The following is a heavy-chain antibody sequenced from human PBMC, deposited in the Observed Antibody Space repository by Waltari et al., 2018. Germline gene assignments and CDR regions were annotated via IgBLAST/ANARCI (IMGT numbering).Heavy chain of an antibody. CDR2: IYYSGRT. Sequence: QVQLQESGPGLVKPSQTLSLTCTVSGGSISSGGYYWSWIRQHPGKGLEWIGYIYYSGRTYYNPSLKSRGTISVDTSKNQFSLKLSSVTAADTAVYYCARDSTAMGAFDIWGQGTMVTVSS. J-gene: IGHJ3*02. D-gene: IGHD5-18*01. V-gene: IGHV4-31*03. CDR3: ARDSTAMGAFDI. CDR1: GGSISSGGYY.